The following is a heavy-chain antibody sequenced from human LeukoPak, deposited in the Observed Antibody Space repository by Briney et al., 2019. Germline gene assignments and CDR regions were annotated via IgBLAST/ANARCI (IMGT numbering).Heavy chain of an antibody. CDR3: TRDPDG. J-gene: IGHJ4*02. CDR2: IYSGGDT. CDR1: GFTVPNYY. V-gene: IGHV3-66*01. Sequence: GGPLRLSCAASGFTVPNYYMSWVRQAPGKGLEWVSVIYSGGDTFHADSVKGRFTLSRDNSKNILYLQMNSLRAEDTAVYYCTRDPDGWGQGTLVTVSS.